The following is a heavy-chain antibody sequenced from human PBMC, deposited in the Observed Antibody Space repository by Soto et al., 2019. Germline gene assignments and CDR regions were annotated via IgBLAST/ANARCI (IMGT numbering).Heavy chain of an antibody. D-gene: IGHD2-2*01. CDR2: VYTSVST. Sequence: SETLSLTCTVSGDSISPYYWSCIRHPAGKGLEWIGRVYTSVSTIYNPSLVSLVAMSVDTSNNQSSLMLTSLTPADTVVYYSARSYQQCSSTNCCYYPTDVWAKGPRSPSP. V-gene: IGHV4-4*07. CDR1: GDSISPYY. J-gene: IGHJ6*02. CDR3: ARSYQQCSSTNCCYYPTDV.